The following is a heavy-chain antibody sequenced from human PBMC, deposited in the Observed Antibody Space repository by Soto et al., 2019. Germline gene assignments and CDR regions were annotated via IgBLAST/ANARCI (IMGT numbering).Heavy chain of an antibody. J-gene: IGHJ6*02. V-gene: IGHV1-69*13. CDR1: GGTFSSYA. Sequence: GASVKVSCKASGGTFSSYAISWVRQAPGQGLEWMGGIIPIFGTANYAQKFQGRVTITADESTSTAYMELSSLRSEDTAVYYCASGSGSYYYYYGMDVWGQGTTVTVSS. CDR2: IIPIFGTA. CDR3: ASGSGSYYYYYGMDV. D-gene: IGHD1-26*01.